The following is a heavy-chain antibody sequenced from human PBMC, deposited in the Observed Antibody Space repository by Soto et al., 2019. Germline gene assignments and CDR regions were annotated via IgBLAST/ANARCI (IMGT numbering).Heavy chain of an antibody. Sequence: QVQLQESGPGLVKPSDTLSLTCAVSGYSLISSNWWGWIRQPPGKGLEWIGYIYYSGSSSYNPSLKIRVTMSRDTSNNQFSLKLTAVTAVDTAVYYCARKKDSSGYWDWGQGTLVTVSS. V-gene: IGHV4-28*01. J-gene: IGHJ4*02. CDR3: ARKKDSSGYWD. CDR2: IYYSGSS. CDR1: GYSLISSNW. D-gene: IGHD3-22*01.